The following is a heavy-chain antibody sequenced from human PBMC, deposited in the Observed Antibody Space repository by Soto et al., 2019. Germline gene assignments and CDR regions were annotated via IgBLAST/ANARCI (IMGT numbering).Heavy chain of an antibody. CDR3: AKLGSSSWSPHYYFDY. Sequence: PGGSLRLSCAASGFTFNNYAMGWVRQAPGKGLEWVSAVTGSGGDTYYVGSVKGRFTISRDNSKNTLYLQMNSLRAEDTAVYYCAKLGSSSWSPHYYFDYWGQGTLVTVSS. V-gene: IGHV3-23*01. D-gene: IGHD2-2*01. J-gene: IGHJ4*02. CDR2: VTGSGGDT. CDR1: GFTFNNYA.